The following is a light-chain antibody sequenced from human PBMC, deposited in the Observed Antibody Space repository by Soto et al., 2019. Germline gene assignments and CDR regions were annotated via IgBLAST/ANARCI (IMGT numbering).Light chain of an antibody. Sequence: DIQMTQSPSTLSASVGDRVTITCRASQSISSWLAWYQQKPGKAPKLLIYDASSLESGVPSSFSGSRSGTEFTLTISSLQPDDFATYYCQQYNSYSQTWTFGQGTKVEFK. J-gene: IGKJ1*01. CDR1: QSISSW. V-gene: IGKV1-5*01. CDR3: QQYNSYSQTWT. CDR2: DAS.